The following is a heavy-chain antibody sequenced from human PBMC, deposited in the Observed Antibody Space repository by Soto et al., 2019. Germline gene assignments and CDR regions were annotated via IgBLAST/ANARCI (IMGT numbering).Heavy chain of an antibody. D-gene: IGHD6-13*01. CDR2: IYHSGST. CDR3: ARLRIAAAGGKYYFDY. J-gene: IGHJ4*02. Sequence: PSETLSLTCAVSGGSISSGGYSWSWIRQPPGKGLEWIGYIYHSGSTYYNPSLKSRVTISVDTSKNQFSLKLSSVTAADTAVYYCARLRIAAAGGKYYFDYWGQGTLVTV. CDR1: GGSISSGGYS. V-gene: IGHV4-30-2*01.